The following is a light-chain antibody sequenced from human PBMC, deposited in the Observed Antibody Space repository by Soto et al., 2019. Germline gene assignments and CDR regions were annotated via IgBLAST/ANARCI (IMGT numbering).Light chain of an antibody. CDR2: LGS. V-gene: IGKV2-28*01. CDR1: QSLLHTSGYSY. J-gene: IGKJ1*01. Sequence: IVMTQSPLSLPVTPGEPASISCRSSQSLLHTSGYSYLDWYLQKPGQSPQLLIYLGSNRASGVPDGFSGSGSGTDFTLKISRVEAEDVGVYYCMQALQAWTFGQGTKVEIK. CDR3: MQALQAWT.